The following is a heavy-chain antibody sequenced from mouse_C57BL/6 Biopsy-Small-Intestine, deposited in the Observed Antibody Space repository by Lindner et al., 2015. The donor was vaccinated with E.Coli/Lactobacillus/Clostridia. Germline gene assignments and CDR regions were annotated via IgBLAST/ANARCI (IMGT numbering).Heavy chain of an antibody. CDR3: ARLLYGDLLYFDY. J-gene: IGHJ4*01. V-gene: IGHV1-63*01. CDR1: GGTFNTYG. CDR2: FIPFSGAA. Sequence: SVKVSCKASGGTFNTYGMSWVRQAPGQGLEYMGGFIPFSGAAYIAQKFQGRVTITADESTSTLYMELSSLRVEDTAIYYCARLLYGDLLYFDYWGQGTLVTVSS. D-gene: IGHD1-1*01.